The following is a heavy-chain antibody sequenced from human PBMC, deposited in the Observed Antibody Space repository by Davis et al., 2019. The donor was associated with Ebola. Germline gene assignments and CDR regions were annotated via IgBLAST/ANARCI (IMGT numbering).Heavy chain of an antibody. V-gene: IGHV4-59*11. CDR2: SGST. J-gene: IGHJ4*02. CDR1: GGSINSHY. CDR3: ARDRKGDGYAGFDY. Sequence: PSETLSLTCTVSGGSINSHYYSWIRQPPGRGLEWIAYSGSTSYSPSLKGRATMSVDTSKNQFSLKLTSVTAADTAFYYCARDRKGDGYAGFDYWGQGALVTVSS. D-gene: IGHD5-24*01.